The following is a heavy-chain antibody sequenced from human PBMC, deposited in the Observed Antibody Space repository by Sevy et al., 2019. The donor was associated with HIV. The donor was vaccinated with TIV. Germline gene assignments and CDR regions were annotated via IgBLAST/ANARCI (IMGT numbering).Heavy chain of an antibody. J-gene: IGHJ4*02. CDR3: ASEYSSSSCVDY. V-gene: IGHV1-2*02. CDR1: GYTFTGYY. D-gene: IGHD6-6*01. Sequence: ASVKVSCKASGYTFTGYYMHWVRQAPGQGLEWMGWINPNSGGTNYAQKFQGRVTMTRDTSISTAYMELSRLRSDDTAVYYSASEYSSSSCVDYWGQGTLVTVSS. CDR2: INPNSGGT.